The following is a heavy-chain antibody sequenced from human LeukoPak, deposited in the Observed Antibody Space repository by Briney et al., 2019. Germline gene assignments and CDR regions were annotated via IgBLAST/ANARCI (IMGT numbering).Heavy chain of an antibody. CDR3: VRSSSGWYDS. D-gene: IGHD6-19*01. CDR2: INSNGGST. V-gene: IGHV3-64D*06. J-gene: IGHJ5*01. Sequence: GGSLRLSCSASGFTFSSYAMHWVRQAPGKGLEYVSAINSNGGSTYYADSVKGRFTISRDNSENTLYLQMSSLRAEDTAVYFCVRSSSGWYDSWGQGTLVTVSS. CDR1: GFTFSSYA.